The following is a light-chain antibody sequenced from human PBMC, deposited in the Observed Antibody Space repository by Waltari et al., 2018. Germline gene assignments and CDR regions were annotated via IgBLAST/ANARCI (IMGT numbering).Light chain of an antibody. J-gene: IGKJ1*01. CDR2: HAS. Sequence: EVVLTQSPGTLSLSPGEGATLSCRASQSVGKYFAWYQQRPGQAPRLLIYHASIRATGIPDRFSGSGSETDFSLTISRLESEDFAVYYCQKYRSLPATFGQGTKVEI. V-gene: IGKV3-20*01. CDR1: QSVGKY. CDR3: QKYRSLPAT.